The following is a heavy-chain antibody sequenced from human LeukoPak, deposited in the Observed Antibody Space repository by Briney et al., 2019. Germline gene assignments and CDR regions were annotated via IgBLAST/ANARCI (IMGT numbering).Heavy chain of an antibody. J-gene: IGHJ6*03. D-gene: IGHD6-13*01. CDR3: ARERIAAAGTHYYYYMDV. V-gene: IGHV1-46*01. CDR2: INPSGGST. CDR1: GYTFTSYY. Sequence: ASVKVSCKASGYTFTSYYMHWVRQAPGQGLEWMGLINPSGGSTSYAQKFQGRVTMTRDTSTSTVYMELSSLRSEDTAVYYCARERIAAAGTHYYYYMDVWGKGTTVTISS.